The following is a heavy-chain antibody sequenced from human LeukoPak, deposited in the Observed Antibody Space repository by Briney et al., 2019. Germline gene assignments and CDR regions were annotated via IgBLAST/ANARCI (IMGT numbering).Heavy chain of an antibody. CDR3: ARDQPPKYSSSWYGPFDY. CDR2: IYTSGST. J-gene: IGHJ4*02. D-gene: IGHD6-13*01. Sequence: PSETLSLTCTVSGGSISSSSYYWGWIRQPPGKGLEWIGRIYTSGSTNYNPSLKSRVTISVDTSKNQFSLKLSSVTAADTAAYYCARDQPPKYSSSWYGPFDYWGQGTLVTVSS. V-gene: IGHV4-39*07. CDR1: GGSISSSSYY.